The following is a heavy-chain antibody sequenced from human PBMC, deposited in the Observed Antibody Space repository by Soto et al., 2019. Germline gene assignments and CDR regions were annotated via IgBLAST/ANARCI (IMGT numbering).Heavy chain of an antibody. J-gene: IGHJ6*02. CDR1: GFTFSSYG. V-gene: IGHV3-33*01. CDR3: TRGKGHDYGAGKYYYYGMDV. CDR2: IWYDGSNK. D-gene: IGHD3-10*01. Sequence: GGSLRLSCAASGFTFSSYGMRWVRQAPGKGLEWVAVIWYDGSNKYYADSVKGRFTISRDNSKNTLYLQMNSLRAEDTAVYYCTRGKGHDYGAGKYYYYGMDVWGQGTTVTVSS.